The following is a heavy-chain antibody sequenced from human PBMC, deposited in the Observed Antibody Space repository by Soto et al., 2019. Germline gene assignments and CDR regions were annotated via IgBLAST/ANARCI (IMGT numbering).Heavy chain of an antibody. CDR2: INHSGTT. Sequence: SXTLSLTCAVDGGSCSGYHWSWIRQPPANGLEGSLEINHSGTTNYNPSLKSRATISVDTSKNQSSLKLSSVTAADTAVYYCARARQLVRLYYYYGMDVWGQGTTVTVSS. D-gene: IGHD6-13*01. CDR3: ARARQLVRLYYYYGMDV. CDR1: GGSCSGYH. V-gene: IGHV4-34*01. J-gene: IGHJ6*02.